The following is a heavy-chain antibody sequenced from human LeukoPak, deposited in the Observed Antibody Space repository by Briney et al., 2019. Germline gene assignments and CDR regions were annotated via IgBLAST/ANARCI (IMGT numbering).Heavy chain of an antibody. CDR1: GGSISSYY. V-gene: IGHV4-4*07. Sequence: SETLSLTCTVSGGSISSYYWSWIRQPAGKGLEWIGRIYTSGSTNYNPSLKSRVTMSVDTSKNQFSLKLSSVTAADTAVYYCAIRQWFGELSDAFDIWGQETMVTVSS. D-gene: IGHD3-10*01. CDR2: IYTSGST. CDR3: AIRQWFGELSDAFDI. J-gene: IGHJ3*02.